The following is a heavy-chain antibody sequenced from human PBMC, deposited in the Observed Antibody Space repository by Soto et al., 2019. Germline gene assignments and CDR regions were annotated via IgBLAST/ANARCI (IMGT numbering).Heavy chain of an antibody. D-gene: IGHD2-2*01. J-gene: IGHJ6*02. CDR3: ARPLGYCSSTSCYEGYYGMDV. V-gene: IGHV4-39*01. CDR2: IYYSGST. CDR1: GGSISSSSYY. Sequence: PSETLSLTCTVSGGSISSSSYYWGWIRQPPGKGLEWFGSIYYSGSTYYNPSLKSRVTISVDTSKNQFSLKLSSVTAADTAVYYCARPLGYCSSTSCYEGYYGMDVWGQGTTVTVSS.